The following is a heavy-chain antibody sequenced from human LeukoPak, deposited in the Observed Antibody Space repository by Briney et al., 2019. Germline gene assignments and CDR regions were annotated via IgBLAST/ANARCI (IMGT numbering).Heavy chain of an antibody. CDR2: ISSSGSTI. CDR1: GFTFSSYE. V-gene: IGHV3-48*03. J-gene: IGHJ5*02. Sequence: GGSLRLSCAASGFTFSSYEMNWVRQAPGKGLEWVSYISSSGSTIYYADSVKGRFTISRDNAKNSLYLQMNSLRAEDTAVYCCAREANDYVWGSYHNWFDPWGQGTLVTVSS. CDR3: AREANDYVWGSYHNWFDP. D-gene: IGHD3-16*02.